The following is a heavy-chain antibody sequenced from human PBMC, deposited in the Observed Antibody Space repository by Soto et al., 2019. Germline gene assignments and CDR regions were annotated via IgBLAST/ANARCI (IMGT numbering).Heavy chain of an antibody. J-gene: IGHJ6*03. CDR3: ARVGAHYYYYYMDV. CDR1: GFTFSSNW. D-gene: IGHD2-15*01. V-gene: IGHV3-7*04. CDR2: IKGDGSEK. Sequence: EVQLVESGGGLVQPGESLRLSCAASGFTFSSNWMTGVRQAPGKGLEWVANIKGDGSEKYYVDSVKGRFTISRDIAKNSLYLQMNSLSPEDTAVYYCARVGAHYYYYYMDVWGKGTTVTVSS.